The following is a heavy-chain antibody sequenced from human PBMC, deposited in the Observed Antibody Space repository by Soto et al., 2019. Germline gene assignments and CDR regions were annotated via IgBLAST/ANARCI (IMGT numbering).Heavy chain of an antibody. CDR2: ISYDGSNK. D-gene: IGHD5-18*01. CDR1: GFTFSSYA. Sequence: GGSLRLSCAASGFTFSSYAMHWVRQAPGKGLEWVAVISYDGSNKYYADYVKGRFTISRDNSKNTLYLQMNSLRAEDTAVFYCARDLVPDSWITAINAAFDIWGQGTMVTVSS. J-gene: IGHJ3*02. CDR3: ARDLVPDSWITAINAAFDI. V-gene: IGHV3-30-3*01.